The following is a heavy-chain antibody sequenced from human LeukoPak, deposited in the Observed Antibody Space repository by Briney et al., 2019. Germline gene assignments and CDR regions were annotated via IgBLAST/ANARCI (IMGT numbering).Heavy chain of an antibody. D-gene: IGHD1-26*01. Sequence: SETLSLTCTVSGGSISSYYWSWIRQPPGKGLEWIGYIYYSGSTNYHPSLKSRVTISVDTSKNQFSLKLSSVTAADTAVYYCARGGSYQFDYWGQGTLVTVSS. CDR1: GGSISSYY. CDR2: IYYSGST. CDR3: ARGGSYQFDY. J-gene: IGHJ4*02. V-gene: IGHV4-59*01.